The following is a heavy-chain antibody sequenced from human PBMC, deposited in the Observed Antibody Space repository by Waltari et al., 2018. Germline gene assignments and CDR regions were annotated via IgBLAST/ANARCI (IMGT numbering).Heavy chain of an antibody. CDR3: ARDRGRGIYLDS. CDR1: GDPMSSTDW. V-gene: IGHV4-4*02. Sequence: QMQLQESGPGLVKPSGTLSVTCTVSGDPMSSTDWWSWVRQSPEKGLEWIGQIQRSGRTHYNPSLESRVTISIDTSNNQFSLKVTSTTAADTAVYYCARDRGRGIYLDSWGRGTLVTVSP. CDR2: IQRSGRT. J-gene: IGHJ4*02. D-gene: IGHD2-15*01.